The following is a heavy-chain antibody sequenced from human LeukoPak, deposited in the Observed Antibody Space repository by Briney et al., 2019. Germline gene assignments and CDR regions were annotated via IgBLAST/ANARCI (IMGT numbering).Heavy chain of an antibody. CDR3: ARDPRQLPHVHYYYYMDV. CDR1: GGTFSSYA. V-gene: IGHV1-69*01. J-gene: IGHJ6*03. CDR2: IIPIFGTA. Sequence: GASVKVSCKASGGTFSSYAISWVRQAPGQGLEWMGGIIPIFGTANYAQKFQGRVTITADESRSTAYMEPSSLRSEDTAVYYCARDPRQLPHVHYYYYMDVWGKGTTVTVSS. D-gene: IGHD2-2*01.